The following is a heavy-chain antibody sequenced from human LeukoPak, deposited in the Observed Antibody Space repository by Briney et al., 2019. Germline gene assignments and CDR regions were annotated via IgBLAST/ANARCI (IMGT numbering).Heavy chain of an antibody. D-gene: IGHD5-12*01. CDR1: GFTFSSYR. V-gene: IGHV3-74*01. J-gene: IGHJ4*02. Sequence: GGSLRLSCAASGFTFSSYRMHWVRQDPGKGLVWVSRINSDGSTTNYADSVKGRFTISRDNAENTLYLQMNSLRAEDTAVYYCAAAPMSGYTYTLGYWGQGTLVTVSS. CDR2: INSDGSTT. CDR3: AAAPMSGYTYTLGY.